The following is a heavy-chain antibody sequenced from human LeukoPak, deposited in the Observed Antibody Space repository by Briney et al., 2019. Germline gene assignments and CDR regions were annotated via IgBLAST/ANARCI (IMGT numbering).Heavy chain of an antibody. CDR2: ISSSSSYI. CDR1: GFTFSSYS. D-gene: IGHD4-17*01. Sequence: PGGSLRLSCAASGFTFSSYSMNWVRQAPGKGLEWVSSISSSSSYIYYADSVKGRFTISGDNAKNSLYLQMNSLRAEDTAVYYCARDDYGDYVSGWFDPWGQGTLVTVSS. CDR3: ARDDYGDYVSGWFDP. J-gene: IGHJ5*02. V-gene: IGHV3-21*01.